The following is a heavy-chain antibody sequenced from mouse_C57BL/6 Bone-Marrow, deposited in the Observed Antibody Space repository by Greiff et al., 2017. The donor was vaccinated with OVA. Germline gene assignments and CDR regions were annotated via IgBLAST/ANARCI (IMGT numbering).Heavy chain of an antibody. V-gene: IGHV1-53*01. J-gene: IGHJ1*03. CDR3: ARTGVTVVSYWYFDV. D-gene: IGHD1-1*01. CDR2: INPSNGGT. CDR1: GYTFTSYW. Sequence: QVQLQQSGTELVKPGASVKLSCKASGYTFTSYWMHWVKQRPGQGLEWIGNINPSNGGTNYNEKFKSKATLTVDKSSSTAYMQLSSLTSEDSAVYYCARTGVTVVSYWYFDVWGTGTTVTVSS.